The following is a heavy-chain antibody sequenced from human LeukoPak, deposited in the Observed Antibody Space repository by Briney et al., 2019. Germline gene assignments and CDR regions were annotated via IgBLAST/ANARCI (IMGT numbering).Heavy chain of an antibody. V-gene: IGHV4-34*01. J-gene: IGHJ5*02. D-gene: IGHD3-10*01. CDR2: IHHSGST. CDR3: ASMGVGSGSYPRFAP. CDR1: GGSFSGYY. Sequence: SETLSLTCAVYGGSFSGYYWTWIRQPPGKGLEWIGEIHHSGSTNYNPSLKSRVTISVDTSKEQFSLTLRSVTAADTAVYYCASMGVGSGSYPRFAPWGQGTLVIVSS.